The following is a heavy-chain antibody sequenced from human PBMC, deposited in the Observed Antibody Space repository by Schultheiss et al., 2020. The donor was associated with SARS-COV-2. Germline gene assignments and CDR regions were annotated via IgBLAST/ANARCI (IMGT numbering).Heavy chain of an antibody. CDR2: IYYSGST. J-gene: IGHJ6*03. CDR1: GGSISSGDYY. V-gene: IGHV4-39*07. D-gene: IGHD3-10*01. Sequence: SETLSLTCTVSGGSISSGDYYWSWIRQPPGKGLEWIGSIYYSGSTYYNPSLKSRVTISVDTSKNQFSLKLSSVTAADTAVYYCSYGSGSYYYYYMDVWGKGTTVTVSS. CDR3: SYGSGSYYYYYMDV.